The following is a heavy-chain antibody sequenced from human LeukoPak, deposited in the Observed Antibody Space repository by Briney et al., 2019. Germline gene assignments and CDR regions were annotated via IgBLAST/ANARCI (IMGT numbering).Heavy chain of an antibody. CDR1: GGSFSGYY. Sequence: SETLSLTCAVYGGSFSGYYWSWIRQPPGKGLEWIGEINHSGSTNYNPSLKSRVTISVDTSKNQFSLKLSPVTAADTAVYYCARGRAAGYWGQGTLVTVSS. V-gene: IGHV4-34*01. D-gene: IGHD6-19*01. J-gene: IGHJ4*02. CDR3: ARGRAAGY. CDR2: INHSGST.